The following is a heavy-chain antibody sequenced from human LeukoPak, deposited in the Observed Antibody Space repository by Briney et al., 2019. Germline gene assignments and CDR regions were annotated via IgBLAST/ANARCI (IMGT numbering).Heavy chain of an antibody. CDR3: ARGRGMSYDYVWGSYRKYYFDY. Sequence: PPETLSLTCAVYGGSFSGYYWSWIRQPPGKGLEWIGEIKHSGSTNYNPSLKSRVTISVDTSKNQFSLKLSSVTAADTAVYYCARGRGMSYDYVWGSYRKYYFDYWGQGTLVTVSS. J-gene: IGHJ4*02. CDR1: GGSFSGYY. D-gene: IGHD3-16*02. V-gene: IGHV4-34*01. CDR2: IKHSGST.